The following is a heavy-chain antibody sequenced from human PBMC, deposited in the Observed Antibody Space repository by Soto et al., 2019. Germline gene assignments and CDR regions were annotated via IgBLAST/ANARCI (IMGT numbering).Heavy chain of an antibody. Sequence: SETLSLTCTVSGGSISSYYWSWIRQPPGKGLEWIGFISYSGSTSYNPSLKSRVTISVDTSKNQFSLKLTSVTAADTAVYYCGRAHRDLQQLVHYYYSMDVWDQGTTVTVSS. CDR2: ISYSGST. V-gene: IGHV4-59*08. CDR3: GRAHRDLQQLVHYYYSMDV. J-gene: IGHJ6*02. CDR1: GGSISSYY. D-gene: IGHD6-13*01.